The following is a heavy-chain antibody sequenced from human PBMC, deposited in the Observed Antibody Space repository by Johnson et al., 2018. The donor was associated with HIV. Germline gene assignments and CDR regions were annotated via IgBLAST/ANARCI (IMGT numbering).Heavy chain of an antibody. CDR1: GFTVSSNY. Sequence: VQLVESGGGLIQPGGSLRLSCAASGFTVSSNYMSWVRQAPGKGLEWVSVINSGGDTYYADSVRGRFSISRDNSKNTLYLQMNRLRAEDTSVYYCVIACRDGYTCDAFDIWGQGTMVTVSS. V-gene: IGHV3-66*01. CDR3: VIACRDGYTCDAFDI. D-gene: IGHD5-24*01. CDR2: INSGGDT. J-gene: IGHJ3*02.